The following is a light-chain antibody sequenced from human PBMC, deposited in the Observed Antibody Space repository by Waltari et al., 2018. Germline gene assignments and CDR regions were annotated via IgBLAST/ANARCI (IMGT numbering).Light chain of an antibody. V-gene: IGKV1-39*01. Sequence: DIQLTQSPSSLSASVGDRGTITCRASRTISIYLTWYQQKPGKAPKLLIYTASTLQPGVPARFSGSGSGTDFTLTISSLQPEDFATYYCQQSHSTPLTFGGGTKVEIK. CDR2: TAS. CDR1: RTISIY. J-gene: IGKJ4*01. CDR3: QQSHSTPLT.